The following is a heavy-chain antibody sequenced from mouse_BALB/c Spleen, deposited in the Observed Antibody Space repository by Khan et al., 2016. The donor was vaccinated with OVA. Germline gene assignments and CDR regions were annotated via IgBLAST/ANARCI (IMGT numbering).Heavy chain of an antibody. CDR3: TRDAGRY. V-gene: IGHV1-18*01. J-gene: IGHJ4*01. Sequence: VQLQQSEPELVKPGASVKISCKTSGYTFPEYTVHWVKQSLGKSLDWIGVINPKNGGTAYNQKFKGKATLTVDKSSSTAYMEFRSLTSEDSAVYSCTRDAGRYWGQGTSVTVAS. CDR1: GYTFPEYT. CDR2: INPKNGGT. D-gene: IGHD3-3*01.